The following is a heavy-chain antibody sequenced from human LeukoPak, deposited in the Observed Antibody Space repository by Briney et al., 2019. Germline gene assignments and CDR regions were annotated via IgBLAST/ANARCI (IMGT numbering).Heavy chain of an antibody. CDR2: ISGSGGST. V-gene: IGHV3-23*01. Sequence: PGGSLRLSCAASGFTFSSYAMSWVRQAPGKGLEWVSAISGSGGSTYYADSVKGRFTISRDNSKNTLYLQMNSLRAEDTDVYYCAKAYSGYDADWYFDLWGRGTLVTVSS. D-gene: IGHD5-12*01. CDR1: GFTFSSYA. CDR3: AKAYSGYDADWYFDL. J-gene: IGHJ2*01.